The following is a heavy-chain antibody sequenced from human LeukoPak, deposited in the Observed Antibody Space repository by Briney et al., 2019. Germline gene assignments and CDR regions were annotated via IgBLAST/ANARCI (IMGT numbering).Heavy chain of an antibody. CDR2: FDPEDGET. CDR3: ATDTRYCSGGSCYSSFFFDH. J-gene: IGHJ5*02. CDR1: GYTLTELS. Sequence: ASVKVSCKVSGYTLTELSMHWVRQAPGKGLEWMGGFDPEDGETIYAQKFQGRVTMTEDTSTDTAYMELSSLRSEDTAVYYCATDTRYCSGGSCYSSFFFDHWGQGTLVTVSS. D-gene: IGHD2-15*01. V-gene: IGHV1-24*01.